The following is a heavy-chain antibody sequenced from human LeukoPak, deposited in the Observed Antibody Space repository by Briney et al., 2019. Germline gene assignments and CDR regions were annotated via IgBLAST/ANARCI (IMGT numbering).Heavy chain of an antibody. CDR1: GFTFSSYS. CDR2: ISSSSSYI. Sequence: GGSLRLSCAASGFTFSSYSMNWVRQAPGKGLEWVSSISSSSSYIYYADSVKGRFTISRDNAKNSLYLQMNSLRAEDTAVYYCARDPGGYSYGLPSDYWGQGTLVTVSS. D-gene: IGHD5-18*01. J-gene: IGHJ4*02. CDR3: ARDPGGYSYGLPSDY. V-gene: IGHV3-21*01.